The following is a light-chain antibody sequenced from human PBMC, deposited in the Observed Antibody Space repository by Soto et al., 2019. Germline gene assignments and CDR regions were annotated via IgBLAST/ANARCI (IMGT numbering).Light chain of an antibody. J-gene: IGKJ4*01. CDR1: HIFLYSSNNKNY. Sequence: DILMTQSPDSLAVSLCERATINFKSSHIFLYSSNNKNYLAWYQQKPGQPPKLLIYWASTRESGVPDRFSGSGSGTDFTLTISSLQAEDVAVYYCQQYYSTPLTFGGGTKVDTK. V-gene: IGKV4-1*01. CDR2: WAS. CDR3: QQYYSTPLT.